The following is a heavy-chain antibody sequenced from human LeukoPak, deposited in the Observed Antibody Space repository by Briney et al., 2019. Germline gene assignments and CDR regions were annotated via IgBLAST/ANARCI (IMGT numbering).Heavy chain of an antibody. Sequence: GSLGPPFAAPGFPLSSYGQGLVRPAPGKGLGGGSAISGSGGSTYYADSVKGRFTISRDNAKDSLYLQMNSLRAEDTAVYYCASLGCSSTSCYNYWGQGTLVTVSS. CDR3: ASLGCSSTSCYNY. V-gene: IGHV3-23*01. D-gene: IGHD2-2*02. CDR2: ISGSGGST. CDR1: GFPLSSYG. J-gene: IGHJ4*02.